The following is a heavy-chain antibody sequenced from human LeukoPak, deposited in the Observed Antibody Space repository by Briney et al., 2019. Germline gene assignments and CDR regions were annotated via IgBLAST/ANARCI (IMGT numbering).Heavy chain of an antibody. V-gene: IGHV4-39*01. CDR2: IHYSGST. Sequence: SEELFLTCTVSGVSISSSSYYWGSIRQPPGKGMEWIGSIHYSGSTYYNPCLKSRVTISVDTSRNQFSLKLTSVTAADTAVYHCARPGLLWFGELTYFDSWGQGTLVTVSS. D-gene: IGHD3-10*01. CDR1: GVSISSSSYY. CDR3: ARPGLLWFGELTYFDS. J-gene: IGHJ4*02.